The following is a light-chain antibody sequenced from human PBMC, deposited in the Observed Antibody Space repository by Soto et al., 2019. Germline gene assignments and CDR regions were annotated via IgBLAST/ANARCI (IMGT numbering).Light chain of an antibody. CDR3: QQSRSIPRT. CDR1: QSITSY. Sequence: DIQMTQSPSSLSASVGDRVAITCRASQSITSYLNWYQQKPGKAPTLLIYNASILQSGVPSRFSGSGSGTDFTLTISSLQPEDFATNYCQQSRSIPRTFGGGTKVDIK. J-gene: IGKJ4*01. V-gene: IGKV1-39*01. CDR2: NAS.